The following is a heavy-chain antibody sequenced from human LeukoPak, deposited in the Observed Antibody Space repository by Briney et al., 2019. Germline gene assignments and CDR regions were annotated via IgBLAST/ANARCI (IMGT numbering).Heavy chain of an antibody. J-gene: IGHJ4*01. V-gene: IGHV1-24*01. Sequence: ASVKVSCKVSGYTLTELSMHWVRQAPGKGLEWMGGFDPEDGETIYAQKFQGRVTMTEDTSTDTAYMELSSLRSEDTAVYYCATDHLTDSGYDYAYDWGHGTLVTVSS. D-gene: IGHD5-12*01. CDR2: FDPEDGET. CDR1: GYTLTELS. CDR3: ATDHLTDSGYDYAYD.